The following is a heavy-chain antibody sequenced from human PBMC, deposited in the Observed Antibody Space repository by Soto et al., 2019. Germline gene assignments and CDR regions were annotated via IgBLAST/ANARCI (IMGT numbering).Heavy chain of an antibody. CDR1: GFTFSSYW. CDR2: LNSDGSST. Sequence: SGGSLRLSCAASGFTFSSYWMHWVLQAPGKGLVWVSRLNSDGSSTSYADSVKGRFTISRDNSKNTLSLQMNSLRAEDTAVYYCASLPGHTAPRPEYWGRGTRVTVSS. J-gene: IGHJ4*02. CDR3: ASLPGHTAPRPEY. V-gene: IGHV3-74*01. D-gene: IGHD5-18*01.